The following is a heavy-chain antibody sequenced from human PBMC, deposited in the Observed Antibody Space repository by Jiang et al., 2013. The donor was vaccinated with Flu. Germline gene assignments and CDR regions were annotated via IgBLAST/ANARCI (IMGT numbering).Heavy chain of an antibody. J-gene: IGHJ3*02. CDR2: IYYSGST. V-gene: IGHV4-59*08. Sequence: GPGLVKPSETLSLTCTVSGGSISSYYWSWIRQPPGKGLEWIGYIYYSGSTNYNPSLKSRVTISVDTSKNQFSLKLSSVTAADTAVYYCARLVALPYDAFDIWGQGDNGHRLF. CDR1: GGSISSYY. CDR3: ARLVALPYDAFDI.